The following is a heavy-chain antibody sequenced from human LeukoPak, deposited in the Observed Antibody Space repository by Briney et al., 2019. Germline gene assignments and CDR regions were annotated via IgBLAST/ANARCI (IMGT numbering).Heavy chain of an antibody. D-gene: IGHD4-23*01. J-gene: IGHJ4*02. CDR3: ARLGSYGGTMIDY. CDR2: IYYSGST. CDR1: GGSISSYY. V-gene: IGHV4-59*01. Sequence: PSETLSLTCTVPGGSISSYYWSWIRQPPGKGLEWIGYIYYSGSTNYNPSLKSRVTISVDTSKNPFSLKLSSVTAADTAVYYCARLGSYGGTMIDYWGQGTLVIVSS.